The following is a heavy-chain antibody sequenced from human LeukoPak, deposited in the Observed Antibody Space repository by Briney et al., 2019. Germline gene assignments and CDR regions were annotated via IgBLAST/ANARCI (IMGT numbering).Heavy chain of an antibody. CDR3: ARGPPRTGRERYLDY. CDR2: INHSGST. Sequence: SETLSLTCAVYTGSFRGCFWSWIRQPPGKGLEWIGEINHSGSTNYNPSLKSRVTISVDTSKNQFSLKLSSVTAADTAMYYCARGPPRTGRERYLDYWGQGTLVSVSS. J-gene: IGHJ4*02. V-gene: IGHV4-34*01. CDR1: TGSFRGCF. D-gene: IGHD1-1*01.